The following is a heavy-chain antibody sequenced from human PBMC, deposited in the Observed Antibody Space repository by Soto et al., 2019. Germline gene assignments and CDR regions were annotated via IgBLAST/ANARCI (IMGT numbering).Heavy chain of an antibody. V-gene: IGHV1-69*12. CDR3: ARGGFPSTTRYFDY. CDR2: IIPIFGTA. J-gene: IGHJ4*02. D-gene: IGHD6-6*01. CDR1: GGTFSSYA. Sequence: QVQLVQSGAEVKKPGSSVKVSCKASGGTFSSYAISWVRQAPGQGLEWMGGIIPIFGTANYAQKFQGRVTXXAXEXXSTAYMELSSLRSEDTAVYYCARGGFPSTTRYFDYWGQGTLVTVSS.